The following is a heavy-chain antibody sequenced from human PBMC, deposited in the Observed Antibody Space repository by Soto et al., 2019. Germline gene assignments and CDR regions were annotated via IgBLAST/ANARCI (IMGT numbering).Heavy chain of an antibody. Sequence: QITLMESGPTLVKSTQTLTLTCTFSGFSLSTGGVGVGWIRQPPGKALEWLALIYWDDDKRYSPSLRSRLTITKDTSKNQVVLTMTNMDPVDTATYYCTHSRCGGDCLQSYSSHYYFGMDVWGQGTTVTVSS. CDR2: IYWDDDK. J-gene: IGHJ6*02. CDR1: GFSLSTGGVG. D-gene: IGHD2-21*02. CDR3: THSRCGGDCLQSYSSHYYFGMDV. V-gene: IGHV2-5*02.